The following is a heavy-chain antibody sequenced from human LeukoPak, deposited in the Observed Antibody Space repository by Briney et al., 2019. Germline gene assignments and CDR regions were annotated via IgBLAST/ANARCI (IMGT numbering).Heavy chain of an antibody. D-gene: IGHD6-13*01. CDR2: INTDGSST. Sequence: GGSLRLSCAASGFTFSSYWMHWVRQAPGKGLVWVSRINTDGSSTSYADSVKGRFTISRDNAKNTLYLQMNSLRAEDTAVYYCARVSSSSWWALDYWGQGTLVTDSS. CDR1: GFTFSSYW. J-gene: IGHJ4*02. CDR3: ARVSSSSWWALDY. V-gene: IGHV3-74*01.